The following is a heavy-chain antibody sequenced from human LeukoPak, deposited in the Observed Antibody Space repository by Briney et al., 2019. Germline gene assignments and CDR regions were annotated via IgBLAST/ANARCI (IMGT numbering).Heavy chain of an antibody. D-gene: IGHD3-22*01. J-gene: IGHJ3*02. CDR3: AGFFYDNSNDAFDI. CDR1: GGAFSNYDFTFTSYA. Sequence: SVKVSCKASGGAFSNYDFTFTSYAISWVRQAPGQGLEWMGGIIPIYGRADYPQKFQGRVTITADESTRTVTMQLSSLRSEDTAVYYCAGFFYDNSNDAFDIWGQGIVVTVS. V-gene: IGHV1-69*13. CDR2: IIPIYGRA.